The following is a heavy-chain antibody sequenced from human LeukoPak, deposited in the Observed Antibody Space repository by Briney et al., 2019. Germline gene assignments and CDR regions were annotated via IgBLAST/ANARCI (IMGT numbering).Heavy chain of an antibody. D-gene: IGHD3-22*01. CDR2: IYHSGST. CDR1: GYSISSGYY. V-gene: IGHV4-38-2*02. CDR3: ARDLGPNSSGYYYTHNWFDP. Sequence: SETLSLTCAVSGYSISSGYYWGWIRQPPGEGLEWIGSIYHSGSTYYNPSLKSRVTISVDTSKNQFSLKLSSVTAADTAVYYCARDLGPNSSGYYYTHNWFDPWGQGTLVTVSS. J-gene: IGHJ5*02.